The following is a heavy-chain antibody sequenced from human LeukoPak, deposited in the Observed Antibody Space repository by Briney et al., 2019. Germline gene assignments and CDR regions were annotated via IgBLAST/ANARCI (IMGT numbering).Heavy chain of an antibody. CDR1: GFTFSNYF. Sequence: GGSLRLSCAASGFTFSNYFMHWVRQAPGKGLEGVAVISYDGSNKYYADSVKGRFTISRDNSKNTLYLQMNSLRAEDTAVYYCARDPGDYVYYYYYGMDVWGKGTTVTVSS. CDR2: ISYDGSNK. V-gene: IGHV3-30*04. CDR3: ARDPGDYVYYYYYGMDV. J-gene: IGHJ6*04. D-gene: IGHD4-17*01.